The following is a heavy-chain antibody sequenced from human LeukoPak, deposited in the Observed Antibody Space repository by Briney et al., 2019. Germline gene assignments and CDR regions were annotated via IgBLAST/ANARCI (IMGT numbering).Heavy chain of an antibody. CDR2: INPNSGGT. Sequence: PGGSLRLSCAASGFAFSKYGMYWIRQAPGQGLEWMGWINPNSGGTNYAQKFQGGVTMTRDTSISTAYMELSRLRSDDTAVYYCARVKEIFRTKGFDPWGQGTLVTVSS. CDR3: ARVKEIFRTKGFDP. CDR1: GFAFSKYG. D-gene: IGHD2-15*01. J-gene: IGHJ5*02. V-gene: IGHV1-2*02.